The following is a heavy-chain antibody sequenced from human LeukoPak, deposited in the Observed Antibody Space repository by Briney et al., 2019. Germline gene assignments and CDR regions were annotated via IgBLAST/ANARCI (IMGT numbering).Heavy chain of an antibody. CDR3: AKDGDEYDSSGYSSWFDP. J-gene: IGHJ5*02. Sequence: GGSLRLSCAASGFTFISYAMCGVRQAPGKGLEWVSAISSSGGSSYYADSVKGRFTISRDDSKNTLYLQMNSLRAEDTAVYYCAKDGDEYDSSGYSSWFDPWVQGTLVTVSS. CDR1: GFTFISYA. V-gene: IGHV3-23*01. D-gene: IGHD3-22*01. CDR2: ISSSGGSS.